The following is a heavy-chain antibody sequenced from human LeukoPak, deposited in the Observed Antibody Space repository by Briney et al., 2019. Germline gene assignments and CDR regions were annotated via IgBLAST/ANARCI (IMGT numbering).Heavy chain of an antibody. Sequence: GGSLRLSCSASGFTFSSYTVHWVRQAPGKGLEFVSAITSTGGNTYYADSVTGRFTLSRDNSENTLYLQMSSLRAEDTAVYYCVIVRGYFDSSGTDYWGQGTLVTVSS. J-gene: IGHJ4*02. V-gene: IGHV3-64D*06. CDR2: ITSTGGNT. D-gene: IGHD3-9*01. CDR1: GFTFSSYT. CDR3: VIVRGYFDSSGTDY.